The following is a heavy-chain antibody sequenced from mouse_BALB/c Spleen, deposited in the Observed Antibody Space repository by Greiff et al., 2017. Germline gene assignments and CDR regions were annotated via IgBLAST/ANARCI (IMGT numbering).Heavy chain of an antibody. J-gene: IGHJ1*01. Sequence: VKLQQPGAELVMPGASVKKSCKASGYTFTDYWMHWVKQRPGQGLEWIGAIDTSDSYTSYNQKFKGKATLTVDESSSTAYMQLSSLTSEDSAVYYCARNYGYYWYFDVWGAGTTVTVSS. CDR1: GYTFTDYW. CDR2: IDTSDSYT. V-gene: IGHV1-69*01. CDR3: ARNYGYYWYFDV. D-gene: IGHD2-2*01.